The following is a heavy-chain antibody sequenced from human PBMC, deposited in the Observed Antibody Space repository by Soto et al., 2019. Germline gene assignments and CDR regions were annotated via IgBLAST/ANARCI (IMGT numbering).Heavy chain of an antibody. Sequence: ASVKVSCKASGYTFTSYGISWVRQAPGQGLEWMGWISAYNGNTNYAQKFQGRVTITADKSTSTAYMELSSLRSEDTAVYYCARDNRYGDYSAFHLYYYYGMDVWGQGTTVTVSS. CDR2: ISAYNGNT. J-gene: IGHJ6*02. V-gene: IGHV1-18*01. CDR3: ARDNRYGDYSAFHLYYYYGMDV. D-gene: IGHD4-17*01. CDR1: GYTFTSYG.